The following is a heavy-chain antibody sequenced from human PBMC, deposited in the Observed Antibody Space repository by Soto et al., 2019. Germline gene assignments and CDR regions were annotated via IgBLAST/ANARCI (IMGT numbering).Heavy chain of an antibody. CDR3: XXXXQQLVP. CDR2: ISSSSSYT. CDR1: GFTFSDYY. D-gene: IGHD6-13*01. J-gene: IGHJ4*02. Sequence: QVQLVESGGGLVKPGGSLRLPCAASGFTFSDYYMSWIRXXXGKGLEWVSYISSSSSYTNYADSVKGRFTISRDNAKXXXXXXXXXXXXXXXXXXXXXXXXQQLVPGGQGTLVTVSS. V-gene: IGHV3-11*05.